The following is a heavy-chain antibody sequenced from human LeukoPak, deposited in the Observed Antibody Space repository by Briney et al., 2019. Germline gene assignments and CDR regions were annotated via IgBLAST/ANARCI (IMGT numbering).Heavy chain of an antibody. D-gene: IGHD6-19*01. CDR3: ARGGVAVAAY. Sequence: GASVKVSCKASGYTFTGYYMHWVRQAPGQGLEWMGGIIPIFGTANYAQKFQGRVTITADESTSTAYMELSSLRSEDTAVYYCARGGVAVAAYWGQGTLVTVSS. CDR1: GYTFTGYY. CDR2: IIPIFGTA. J-gene: IGHJ4*02. V-gene: IGHV1-69*13.